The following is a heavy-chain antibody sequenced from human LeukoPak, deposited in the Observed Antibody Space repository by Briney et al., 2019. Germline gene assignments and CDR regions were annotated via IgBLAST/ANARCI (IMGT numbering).Heavy chain of an antibody. V-gene: IGHV1-69*13. D-gene: IGHD2-2*01. Sequence: SVKVSCKASGGTFSSYAISWVRQAPGQGLEWMGGIIPIFGTANYAQKFQGRVTITADESTSTAYMELSSLRSEDTAVYYCARVMGNRYCSSSSCYPWFDYWGQGTLVTVSS. CDR1: GGTFSSYA. CDR2: IIPIFGTA. J-gene: IGHJ4*02. CDR3: ARVMGNRYCSSSSCYPWFDY.